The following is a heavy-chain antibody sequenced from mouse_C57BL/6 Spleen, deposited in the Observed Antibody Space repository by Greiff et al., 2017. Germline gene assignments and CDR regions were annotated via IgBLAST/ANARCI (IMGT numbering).Heavy chain of an antibody. D-gene: IGHD2-4*01. CDR1: GFSLTSYG. CDR2: IWGGGST. J-gene: IGHJ1*03. CDR3: AKRIYDYGGDFDV. V-gene: IGHV2-9*01. Sequence: VQRVESGPGLVAPSQSLSITCTVSGFSLTSYGVDWVRQPPGKGLAWLGVIWGGGSTNYNSALMSRLSISKDNSKDQVFLKMNMLQTDDTAMYYCAKRIYDYGGDFDVWGTGTTVTVSS.